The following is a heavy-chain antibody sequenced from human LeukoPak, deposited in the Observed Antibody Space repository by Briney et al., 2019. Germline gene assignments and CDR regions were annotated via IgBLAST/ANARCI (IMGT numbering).Heavy chain of an antibody. CDR2: INPTGTGT. J-gene: IGHJ5*02. CDR1: GYTFINNW. CDR3: ARDNSLRDTAWWFDP. V-gene: IGHV1-46*01. D-gene: IGHD5-24*01. Sequence: ASVKVSCKASGYTFINNWMHWVRQAPGQGLEWIGLINPTGTGTLYAQKFQGRVTMTRDMSTSTDYLEVSSLRSEDTAVYYCARDNSLRDTAWWFDPWGQGTLVTVSS.